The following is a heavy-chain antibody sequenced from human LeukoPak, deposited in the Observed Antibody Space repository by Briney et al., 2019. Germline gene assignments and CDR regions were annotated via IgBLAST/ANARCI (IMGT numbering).Heavy chain of an antibody. J-gene: IGHJ6*02. CDR3: ARLYGSGSPRPYGMDV. Sequence: GSSVKVSCKASGGTFSSYAISWVRQAPGPGLEWVGRIIPILGIANYAQKFQGRVTITADKSTSTAYMELSSLRSEDTAVYYCARLYGSGSPRPYGMDVWGQGTTVTVSS. CDR2: IIPILGIA. D-gene: IGHD3-10*01. CDR1: GGTFSSYA. V-gene: IGHV1-69*04.